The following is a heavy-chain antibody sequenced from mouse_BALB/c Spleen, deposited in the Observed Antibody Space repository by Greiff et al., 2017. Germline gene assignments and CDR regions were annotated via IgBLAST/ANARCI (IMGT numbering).Heavy chain of an antibody. CDR1: GFTFSSYG. V-gene: IGHV5-6-3*01. Sequence: DVMLVESGGGLVQPGGSLKLSCAASGFTFSSYGMSWVRQTPDKRLELVATINSNGGSTYYPDSVKGRFTISRDNAKNTLYLQMSSLKSEDTAMYYCARGIYYSTPCFAYWGQGTLVTVSA. J-gene: IGHJ3*01. CDR3: ARGIYYSTPCFAY. D-gene: IGHD2-5*01. CDR2: INSNGGST.